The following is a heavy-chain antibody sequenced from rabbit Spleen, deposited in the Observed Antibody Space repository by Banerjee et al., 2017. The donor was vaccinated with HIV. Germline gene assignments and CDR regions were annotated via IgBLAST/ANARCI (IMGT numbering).Heavy chain of an antibody. Sequence: QEQLEESGGGLVKPEGSLTLTCKASGVSLNDKDVMCWVRQAPGKGLEWIGCIYTGNVKTYYASWAKGRFTISKTSSPTVTLRMTSLTATDTATYFCARDLVGVIGWNFYLWGPGTLVTVS. CDR3: ARDLVGVIGWNFYL. CDR2: IYTGNVKT. J-gene: IGHJ4*01. CDR1: GVSLNDKDV. V-gene: IGHV1S45*01. D-gene: IGHD1-1*01.